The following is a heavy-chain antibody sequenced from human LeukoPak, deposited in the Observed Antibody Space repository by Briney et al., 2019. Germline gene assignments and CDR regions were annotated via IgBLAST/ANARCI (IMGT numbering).Heavy chain of an antibody. CDR3: ARLSGTSGTTSRVLHY. CDR1: GFTFTTYA. V-gene: IGHV3-23*01. Sequence: PGGSLRLSCAASGFTFTTYAMIWVRRAPGKGLEWVSAISGSGDATYYADSVKGRFTISGDNSENTVYLQVNSLRADDTAVYYCARLSGTSGTTSRVLHYWGQGALVTVSS. J-gene: IGHJ4*02. CDR2: ISGSGDAT. D-gene: IGHD1-1*01.